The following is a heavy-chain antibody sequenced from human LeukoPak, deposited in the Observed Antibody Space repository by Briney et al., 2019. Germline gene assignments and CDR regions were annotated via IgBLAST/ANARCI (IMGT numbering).Heavy chain of an antibody. J-gene: IGHJ4*02. V-gene: IGHV3-15*01. CDR2: IKTKTDGGTT. D-gene: IGHD1-26*01. CDR3: ITRPNPVGY. Sequence: GGSLRLSCAASGFTFSSAWMSWVRQAPEKGLEWVGRIKTKTDGGTTDYAAPVKGRFTISRNDSKDTLYLQMNSLTTEDTAVYYCITRPNPVGYWGQGTLVTVSS. CDR1: GFTFSSAW.